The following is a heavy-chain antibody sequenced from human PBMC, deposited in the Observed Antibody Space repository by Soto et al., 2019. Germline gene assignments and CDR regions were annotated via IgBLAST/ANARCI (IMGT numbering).Heavy chain of an antibody. CDR3: ARAGVNDILTGYYRGGMEV. CDR2: IYYSGST. D-gene: IGHD3-9*01. CDR1: GGSISSYY. J-gene: IGHJ6*02. Sequence: SETLSLTCTVSGGSISSYYWSWIRQPPGKGLEWIGYIYYSGSTNYNPSLKSRVTISVDTSKNQFSLKLSSVTAADTAVYYCARAGVNDILTGYYRGGMEVWGQGTTVTVS. V-gene: IGHV4-59*01.